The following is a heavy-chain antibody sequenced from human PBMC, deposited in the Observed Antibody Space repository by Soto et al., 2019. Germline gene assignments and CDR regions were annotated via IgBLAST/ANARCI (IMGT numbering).Heavy chain of an antibody. J-gene: IGHJ5*02. CDR2: IYYSGST. CDR3: ARVVPVDTERRVNWFDP. Sequence: SETLSLTCTVSGGSISSGGYYWSWIRQPPGKGLEWIGYIYYSGSTNYNPSLKSRVTISVDTSKNQFSLKLSSVTAADTAVYYCARVVPVDTERRVNWFDPWGQGTLVTVSS. D-gene: IGHD5-18*01. V-gene: IGHV4-61*08. CDR1: GGSISSGGYY.